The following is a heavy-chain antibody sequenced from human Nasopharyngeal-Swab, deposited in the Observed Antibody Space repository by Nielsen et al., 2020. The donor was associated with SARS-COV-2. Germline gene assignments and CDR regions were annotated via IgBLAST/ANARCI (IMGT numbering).Heavy chain of an antibody. Sequence: GESLKISCAASGFTFSSYDMHWVRQATGKGLEWVSAIGTAGDTYYPGSVKGRFTISRENAKNSLYLQMNSLRAEDTAVYYCARVYGDSWGAFDIWGQGAMVTVSS. D-gene: IGHD4-17*01. CDR2: IGTAGDT. CDR1: GFTFSSYD. V-gene: IGHV3-13*01. CDR3: ARVYGDSWGAFDI. J-gene: IGHJ3*02.